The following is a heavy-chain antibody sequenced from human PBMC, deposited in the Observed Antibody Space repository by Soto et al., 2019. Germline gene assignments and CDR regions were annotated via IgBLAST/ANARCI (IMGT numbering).Heavy chain of an antibody. CDR1: GGSISSYY. CDR2: IYYSGST. CDR3: ARDATLGYSVI. D-gene: IGHD6-13*01. V-gene: IGHV4-59*01. Sequence: PSETLSLTCTVSGGSISSYYWSWIRQPPGKGLEWIGYIYYSGSTNYNPSLKSRVTISVDTSKNQFSLKLSSVTAADTAVYYCARDATLGYSVIWGQGTMVTVSS. J-gene: IGHJ3*02.